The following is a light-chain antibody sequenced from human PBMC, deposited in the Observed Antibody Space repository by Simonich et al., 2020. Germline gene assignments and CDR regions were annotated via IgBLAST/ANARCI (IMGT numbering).Light chain of an antibody. CDR2: GAS. CDR1: QSVSSN. V-gene: IGKV3-15*01. Sequence: EIVMTQSPVTLSVSPGERATLSCRASQSVSSNLAWYQQKPGQAPRLLIYGASTRATGIPARLSGSGSGTEFTLTISSMQSEDFAVYYCQQYNNWPLTFGGGTKVEIK. J-gene: IGKJ4*01. CDR3: QQYNNWPLT.